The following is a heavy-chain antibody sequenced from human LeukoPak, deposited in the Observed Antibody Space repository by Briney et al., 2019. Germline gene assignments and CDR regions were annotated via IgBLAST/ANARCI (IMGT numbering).Heavy chain of an antibody. CDR3: ARDLRGSSGFYYGD. D-gene: IGHD3-22*01. J-gene: IGHJ4*02. CDR1: GGSISSSSYY. V-gene: IGHV4-39*07. CDR2: IHYSGST. Sequence: SETLSLTCTVSGGSISSSSYYWGWIRQPPGKGLEWIGSIHYSGSTYYNPSLKSRVTISVDTSKNQFSLKLSSVTAADTAVYYCARDLRGSSGFYYGDWGQGTLVTVSS.